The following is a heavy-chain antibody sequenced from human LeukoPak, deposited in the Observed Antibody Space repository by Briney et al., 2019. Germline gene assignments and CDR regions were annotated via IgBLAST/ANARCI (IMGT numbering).Heavy chain of an antibody. CDR2: ISSSSSYI. D-gene: IGHD3-10*01. J-gene: IGHJ4*02. CDR1: GFTFSSYS. Sequence: GGSLRLSCAASGFTFSSYSMNWVRQAPGKGLEWVSSISSSSSYIYYADSVKGRFTISRDNAKNSLYLQMNSLRAEDTAVYYCARDVGFGELFSDYWGQGTLVTVSS. CDR3: ARDVGFGELFSDY. V-gene: IGHV3-21*01.